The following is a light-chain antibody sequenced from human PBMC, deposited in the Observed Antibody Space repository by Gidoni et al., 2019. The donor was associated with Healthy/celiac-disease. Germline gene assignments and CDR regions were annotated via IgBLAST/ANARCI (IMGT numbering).Light chain of an antibody. CDR2: GAS. CDR1: QSVSSSY. CDR3: QQYGSSPLT. Sequence: EMVLTQSPGTRSLSPGERATLACRASQSVSSSYLAWYQQKPGQAPRLLIYGASSRATGIPARFSGSGSGTDFTLTISSLEPEDFAVYYCQQYGSSPLTFGQGTRLEIK. V-gene: IGKV3-20*01. J-gene: IGKJ5*01.